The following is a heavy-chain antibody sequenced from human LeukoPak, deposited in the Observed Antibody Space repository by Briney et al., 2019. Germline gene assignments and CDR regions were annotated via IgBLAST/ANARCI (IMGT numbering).Heavy chain of an antibody. Sequence: GGSLRLSCAASGFTFSSYGMSWVRQAPGKGLEWVSAISGSGGSTYYADSVKGRFTISRDNSKNTLYLQMNSLRAEDTAVYYRAKDQAMLRGVREPVWGQGTLVTVSS. D-gene: IGHD3-10*01. V-gene: IGHV3-23*01. J-gene: IGHJ4*02. CDR3: AKDQAMLRGVREPV. CDR2: ISGSGGST. CDR1: GFTFSSYG.